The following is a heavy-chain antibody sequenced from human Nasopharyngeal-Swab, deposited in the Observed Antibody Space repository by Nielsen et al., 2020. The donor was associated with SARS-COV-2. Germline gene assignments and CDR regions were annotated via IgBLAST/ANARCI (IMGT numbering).Heavy chain of an antibody. CDR2: IYTSGST. J-gene: IGHJ4*02. CDR1: GGSISSHY. D-gene: IGHD6-19*01. Sequence: SETLSLTSTVSGGSISSHYWSWIRQPAGKGLEWIGRIYTSGSTNYNPSLKSRVTMSVDTSKNQFSLKLSSVTAADTAVYYCARDSSGWFLFDYWGQGTLVTVSS. V-gene: IGHV4-4*07. CDR3: ARDSSGWFLFDY.